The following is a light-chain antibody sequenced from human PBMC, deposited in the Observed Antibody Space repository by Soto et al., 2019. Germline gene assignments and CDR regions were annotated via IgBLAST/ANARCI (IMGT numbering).Light chain of an antibody. Sequence: EIVLTQSPATLALFPGERSTLSCRSSQSVSIYLAWYQQKPGQAPRLLIYDTSTRATGVPARFSGSGSGTDFTLTISSLEPEDFAVYYCQQRTNWPPITFGQGTRLEIK. CDR2: DTS. CDR1: QSVSIY. J-gene: IGKJ5*01. CDR3: QQRTNWPPIT. V-gene: IGKV3-11*01.